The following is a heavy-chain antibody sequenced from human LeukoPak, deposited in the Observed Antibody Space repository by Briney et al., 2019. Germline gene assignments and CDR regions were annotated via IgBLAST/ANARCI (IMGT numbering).Heavy chain of an antibody. D-gene: IGHD5-24*01. J-gene: IGHJ4*02. CDR2: ISAYNGNT. V-gene: IGHV1-18*01. CDR1: GYTFTSYG. Sequence: ASVKVSCKASGYTFTSYGISWVRQAPGQGLEWMGWISAYNGNTNYAQKFQGRVTMTRDTSITTDYMELSRLKSDDTAVYYCARQVGDGYNYGLDEQSFYYWGQGTLVAVSS. CDR3: ARQVGDGYNYGLDEQSFYY.